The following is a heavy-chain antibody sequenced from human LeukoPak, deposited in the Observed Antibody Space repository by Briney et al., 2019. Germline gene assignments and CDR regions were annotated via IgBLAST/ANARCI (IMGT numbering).Heavy chain of an antibody. J-gene: IGHJ5*02. V-gene: IGHV3-30*18. Sequence: GGSLRLSCAASGFTFSSYGIHWVRQAPGKGLEWVAVIAYDGSKIWYADSVKGRFTISRDNSKNTLYLQMNSLRAEDTAVYYCAKTGIEVWFGGKNWFDPWGQGTLVTVSS. CDR1: GFTFSSYG. D-gene: IGHD3-10*01. CDR2: IAYDGSKI. CDR3: AKTGIEVWFGGKNWFDP.